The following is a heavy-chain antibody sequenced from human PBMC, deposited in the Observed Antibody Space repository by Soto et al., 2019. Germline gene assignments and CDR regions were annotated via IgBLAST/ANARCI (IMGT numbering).Heavy chain of an antibody. J-gene: IGHJ4*02. Sequence: GESLKISCKGSGYSFTSYWIGWVRQMPGKGLEWMGIIYPGDSETRYSPSFQGQVTISADKSINTAYLQWSSLKASDTAIYYCARTFGGHLYSFDFWGRGTLVTVSS. D-gene: IGHD3-16*01. CDR3: ARTFGGHLYSFDF. CDR2: IYPGDSET. V-gene: IGHV5-51*01. CDR1: GYSFTSYW.